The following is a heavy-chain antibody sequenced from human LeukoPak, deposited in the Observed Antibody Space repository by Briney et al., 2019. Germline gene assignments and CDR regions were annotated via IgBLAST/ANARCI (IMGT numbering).Heavy chain of an antibody. CDR3: ARVRGSGSYYYYYYYMDV. D-gene: IGHD3-10*01. J-gene: IGHJ6*03. V-gene: IGHV3-53*01. CDR2: IYSGGST. CDR1: GFTFSSNY. Sequence: PGGSLRLSCAASGFTFSSNYMSWVRQAPGKGLEWVSVIYSGGSTYYADSVKGRFTISRDNSKNTLYLQMNSLRAEDTAVYYCARVRGSGSYYYYYYYMDVWGKGTTVTISS.